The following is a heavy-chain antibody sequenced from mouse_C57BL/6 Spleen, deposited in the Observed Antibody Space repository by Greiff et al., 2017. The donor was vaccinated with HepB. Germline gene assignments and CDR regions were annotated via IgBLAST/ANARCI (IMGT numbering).Heavy chain of an antibody. CDR2: INPNNGGT. V-gene: IGHV1-26*01. CDR3: ARYGLLGYFDY. Sequence: EVQLQQSGPELVKPGASVKISCKASGYTFTDYYMNWVKQSHGKSLEWIGDINPNNGGTSYNQKFKGKATLTVDKSSSTAYMELRSLTSEDSAVYYCARYGLLGYFDYWGQGTTLTVSS. D-gene: IGHD2-10*01. J-gene: IGHJ2*01. CDR1: GYTFTDYY.